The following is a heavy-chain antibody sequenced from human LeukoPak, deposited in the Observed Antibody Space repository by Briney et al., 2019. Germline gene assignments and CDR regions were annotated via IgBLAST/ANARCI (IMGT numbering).Heavy chain of an antibody. CDR1: GFTFTNYA. V-gene: IGHV3-23*01. D-gene: IGHD6-13*01. J-gene: IGHJ5*02. CDR2: ISGSNRST. Sequence: GGSLRLSCAASGFTFTNYAMSWVRQAPGKGLEWVSAISGSNRSTYYADSVKGRFTISRDNSKNTLYLQMNSLRAEDTAVYYCAKDTLYSSTWYRGFDPWGQGTLVTVSS. CDR3: AKDTLYSSTWYRGFDP.